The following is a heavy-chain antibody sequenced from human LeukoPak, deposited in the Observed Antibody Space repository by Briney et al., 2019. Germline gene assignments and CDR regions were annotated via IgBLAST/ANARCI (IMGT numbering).Heavy chain of an antibody. J-gene: IGHJ4*02. CDR3: AIPQLAAAGTVSDY. D-gene: IGHD6-13*01. Sequence: GASVKASCKASGYTFTGYYMHWVRQAPGQGLEWMGWINPNSGGTNYAQKFQGRVTMTRDTSISTAYMELSRLRSDDTAVYYCAIPQLAAAGTVSDYWGQGTLVTVSS. V-gene: IGHV1-2*02. CDR1: GYTFTGYY. CDR2: INPNSGGT.